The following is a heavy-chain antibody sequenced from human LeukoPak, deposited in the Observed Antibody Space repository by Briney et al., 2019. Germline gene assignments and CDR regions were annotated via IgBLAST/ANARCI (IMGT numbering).Heavy chain of an antibody. D-gene: IGHD2-15*01. CDR2: IIPIFGTA. CDR1: GYTFTSYD. J-gene: IGHJ6*03. Sequence: SVKVSCKASGYTFTSYDINWVRQAPGQGLEWMGGIIPIFGTANYAQKFQGRVTITADESTSTAYMELSSLRSEDTAVYYCARAFCSGGSCYSGDNYYYYYMDVWGKGTTVTISS. V-gene: IGHV1-69*13. CDR3: ARAFCSGGSCYSGDNYYYYYMDV.